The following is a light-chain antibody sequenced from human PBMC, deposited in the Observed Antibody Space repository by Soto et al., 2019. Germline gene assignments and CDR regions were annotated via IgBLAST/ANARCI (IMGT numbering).Light chain of an antibody. CDR2: TAS. J-gene: IGKJ4*01. CDR3: QQLNSYPLT. CDR1: QDISTY. Sequence: IQLTQSPSSLSASVVDRVTITCRASQDISTYLAWYQQTKGKAPKLLIYTASTLQSGVPSRFRGSGSGTDFTLPLSRLQPEDFATYYCQQLNSYPLTFGGGTKVDI. V-gene: IGKV1-9*01.